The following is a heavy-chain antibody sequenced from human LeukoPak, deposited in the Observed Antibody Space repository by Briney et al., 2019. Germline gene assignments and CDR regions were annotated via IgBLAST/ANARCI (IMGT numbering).Heavy chain of an antibody. CDR2: INHSGST. J-gene: IGHJ4*02. CDR1: GGSFSGYY. V-gene: IGHV4-34*01. Sequence: SETLSLTCAVYGGSFSGYYWSWIRQPPGKGLEWIGEINHSGSTNYNPSLKSRVTMSVDTSKNQFSLKLSSVTAADTAVYYCARDHEQQLAYDYWGQGTLVTVSS. D-gene: IGHD6-13*01. CDR3: ARDHEQQLAYDY.